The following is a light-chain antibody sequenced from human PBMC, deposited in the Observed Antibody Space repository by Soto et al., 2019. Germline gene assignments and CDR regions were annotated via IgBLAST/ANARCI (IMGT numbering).Light chain of an antibody. V-gene: IGKV1-9*01. CDR1: QGISKF. Sequence: IQLTQSPSSLPASVVDRCTITCRASQGISKFLAWYQQKPGKAPNILISAASTLQSGVPSRFSGSGSGTDFTLTISSLQPEDFATYYCQQLNGYPITFGQGTRLEIK. CDR2: AAS. J-gene: IGKJ5*01. CDR3: QQLNGYPIT.